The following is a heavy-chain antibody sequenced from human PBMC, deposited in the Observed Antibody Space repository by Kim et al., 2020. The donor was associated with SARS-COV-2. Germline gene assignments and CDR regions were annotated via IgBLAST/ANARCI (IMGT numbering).Heavy chain of an antibody. CDR1: GGSFSGYY. CDR3: ARGHGSLRYSSGWRQADAFDI. V-gene: IGHV4-34*01. J-gene: IGHJ3*02. D-gene: IGHD6-19*01. Sequence: SETLSLTCAVYGGSFSGYYWSWIRQPPGKGLEWIGEINHSGSTNYNPSLKSRVTISVDTSKNQFSLKLSSVTAADTAVYYCARGHGSLRYSSGWRQADAFDIWGQGTMVSVSS. CDR2: INHSGST.